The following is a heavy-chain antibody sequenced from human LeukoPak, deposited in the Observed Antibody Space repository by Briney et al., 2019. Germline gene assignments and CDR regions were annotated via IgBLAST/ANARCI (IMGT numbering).Heavy chain of an antibody. Sequence: GGALRVFCAASGFTFSSYSMNWVRQAPGKGLEWVSSISSSSSYIYYPDSVKGRFTIFRDNAKNSLYLQMNSLRAEDTAVYYCARGRMSLAARPPGYWGQGTLVTVSS. J-gene: IGHJ4*02. V-gene: IGHV3-21*01. CDR2: ISSSSSYI. CDR3: ARGRMSLAARPPGY. CDR1: GFTFSSYS. D-gene: IGHD6-6*01.